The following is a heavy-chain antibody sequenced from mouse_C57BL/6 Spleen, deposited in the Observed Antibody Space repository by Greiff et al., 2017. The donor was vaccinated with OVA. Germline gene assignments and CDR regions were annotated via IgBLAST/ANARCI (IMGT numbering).Heavy chain of an antibody. Sequence: DVKLVESGGGLVKPGGSLKLSCAASGFTFSSYAKSWVRQTPEKRLEWVATISDGGSYTYYPDNVKGRFTISRDNAKNNLYLQMSHLKSEDTAMYYCAREGGTEYYFDYWGQGTTLTVSS. CDR1: GFTFSSYA. D-gene: IGHD3-3*01. CDR2: ISDGGSYT. J-gene: IGHJ2*01. CDR3: AREGGTEYYFDY. V-gene: IGHV5-4*01.